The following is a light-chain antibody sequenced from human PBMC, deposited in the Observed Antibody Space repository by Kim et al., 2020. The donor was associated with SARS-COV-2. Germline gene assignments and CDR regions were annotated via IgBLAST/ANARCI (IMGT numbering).Light chain of an antibody. V-gene: IGLV2-11*01. CDR1: RSDVGGYNY. CDR2: DVS. CDR3: CSYAGSYTWV. J-gene: IGLJ3*02. Sequence: QSALTQPRSVSGSPGQSVTIPCTGTRSDVGGYNYVSWYQQHPGKAPKLMIYDVSKRPSGVPDRFSASKSGNTASLTISGLLTEDEADYYCCSYAGSYTWVFGGGTQLTVL.